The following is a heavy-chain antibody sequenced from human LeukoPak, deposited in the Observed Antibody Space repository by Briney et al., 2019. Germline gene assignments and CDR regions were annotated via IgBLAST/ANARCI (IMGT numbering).Heavy chain of an antibody. CDR2: IYYSGST. CDR3: ARVPLYSSGWYGFDY. J-gene: IGHJ4*02. Sequence: SETLSLTCTVSGSSISSYYWSWIRQPPGKGLEWIGYIYYSGSTNYNLSLESRVTISVDTSKNQFSLKLSSVTAADTAVYYCARVPLYSSGWYGFDYWGQGTLVTVSS. CDR1: GSSISSYY. V-gene: IGHV4-59*01. D-gene: IGHD6-19*01.